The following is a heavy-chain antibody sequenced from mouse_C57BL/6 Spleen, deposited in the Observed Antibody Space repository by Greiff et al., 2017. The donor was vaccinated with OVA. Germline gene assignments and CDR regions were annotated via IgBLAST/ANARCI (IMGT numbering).Heavy chain of an antibody. CDR1: GYTFTSYW. J-gene: IGHJ3*01. CDR2: IYPSDSET. V-gene: IGHV1-61*01. CDR3: ARGGPYYGSSYDWFAY. D-gene: IGHD1-1*01. Sequence: QVQLKQPGAELVRPGSSVKLSCKASGYTFTSYWMDWVKQRPGQGLEWIGNIYPSDSETHYNQKFKDKATLTVDKSSSTAYMQLSSLTSEDSAVYYCARGGPYYGSSYDWFAYWGQGTLVTVSA.